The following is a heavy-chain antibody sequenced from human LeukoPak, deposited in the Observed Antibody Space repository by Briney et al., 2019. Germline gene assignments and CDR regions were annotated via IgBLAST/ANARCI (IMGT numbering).Heavy chain of an antibody. D-gene: IGHD4-23*01. CDR1: GFTFSSYE. V-gene: IGHV3-48*03. J-gene: IGHJ4*02. Sequence: GGSLRLSCAASGFTFSSYEMNWVRQAPGKGLEWVSYISSSGSTIYYADSVKGRFTISRDNAKNTLYLQMNSLRAEDTAVYYCARTPLRGGNSYFDYWGQGTLVTVSS. CDR2: ISSSGSTI. CDR3: ARTPLRGGNSYFDY.